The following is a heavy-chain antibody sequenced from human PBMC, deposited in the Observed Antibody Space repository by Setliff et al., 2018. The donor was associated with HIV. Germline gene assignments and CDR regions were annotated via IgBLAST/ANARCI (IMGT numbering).Heavy chain of an antibody. CDR2: IHYSGST. Sequence: KASETLSLTCTVSGGSISSSSYYWGWIRQPPGKGLERIGSIHYSGSTYYNASLASRVTISVDTSKNQSSLKLSSVTAADTTFYYCAREGSGYYSRYIHDWGQGTLVTVSS. J-gene: IGHJ1*01. D-gene: IGHD3-22*01. CDR1: GGSISSSSYY. CDR3: AREGSGYYSRYIHD. V-gene: IGHV4-39*07.